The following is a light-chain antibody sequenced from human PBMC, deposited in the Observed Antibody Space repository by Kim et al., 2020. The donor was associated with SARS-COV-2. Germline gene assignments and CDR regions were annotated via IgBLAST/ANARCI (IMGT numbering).Light chain of an antibody. CDR3: VLYVGSGIWV. Sequence: GGTVTLTCGLSSGSVSTSYSPNWFQQTPGQAPRTLIYNTNTRSSGVPDRFSGSILGNKAALTITGAQADDESDYYCVLYVGSGIWVFGGGTQLTVL. J-gene: IGLJ3*02. CDR1: SGSVSTSYS. V-gene: IGLV8-61*01. CDR2: NTN.